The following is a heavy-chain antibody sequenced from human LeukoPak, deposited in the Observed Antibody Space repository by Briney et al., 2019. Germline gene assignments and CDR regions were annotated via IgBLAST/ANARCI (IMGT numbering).Heavy chain of an antibody. D-gene: IGHD5-12*01. CDR1: GYTFTGYY. CDR3: ASDSSATGYSGPHYFDY. CDR2: INPNSGGT. V-gene: IGHV1-2*02. Sequence: GASVKVSCKASGYTFTGYYMHWVRKAPGQGLEWMGWINPNSGGTNYARKFQGRVAMTRDTSISTAYMELSRLRSDDTAVYYCASDSSATGYSGPHYFDYWGQGTLVTVSS. J-gene: IGHJ4*02.